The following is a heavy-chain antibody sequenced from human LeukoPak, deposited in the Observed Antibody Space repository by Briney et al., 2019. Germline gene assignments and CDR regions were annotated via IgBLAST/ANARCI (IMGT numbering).Heavy chain of an antibody. CDR3: TSCYYPIGY. J-gene: IGHJ4*02. Sequence: QPGRALRLSCTGSGFTLGDYAMSWLRQAPGQGLEWGGLIRSKAYGGTTEYASSVKGRLTISKDDLKRIAYLQMNSLKTEDTAVYYCTSCYYPIGYWGQGTLVAVSS. CDR1: GFTLGDYA. V-gene: IGHV3-49*03. CDR2: IRSKAYGGTT. D-gene: IGHD3-22*01.